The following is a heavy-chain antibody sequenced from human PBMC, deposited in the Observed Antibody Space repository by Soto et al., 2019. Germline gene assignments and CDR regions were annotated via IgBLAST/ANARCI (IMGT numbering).Heavy chain of an antibody. CDR1: GFSLSTSGVG. CDR3: AHRHRVGGTTGAFDI. D-gene: IGHD1-7*01. J-gene: IGHJ3*02. V-gene: IGHV2-5*05. Sequence: QITLKESGPTLVKPTQTLTLTCTFSGFSLSTSGVGVGWIRQPPGKALEWLALIYWDDDKRYGPSLKSRLTITKDTSKNQVVLTMTNMDPVDTATYYCAHRHRVGGTTGAFDIWGQGTMVTVSS. CDR2: IYWDDDK.